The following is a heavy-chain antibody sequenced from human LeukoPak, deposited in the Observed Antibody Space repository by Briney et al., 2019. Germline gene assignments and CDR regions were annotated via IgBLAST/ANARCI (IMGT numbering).Heavy chain of an antibody. Sequence: PGGSLRLSCAASGFTFSSYGMSWVRQAPGKGLEWVAVISYDGSNKYYADSVKGRFTISRDNSKNTLYLQMNSLRAEDTAVYYCARVLRYFDWPHDAFDIWGQGTMVTVSS. CDR2: ISYDGSNK. J-gene: IGHJ3*02. V-gene: IGHV3-30*03. CDR3: ARVLRYFDWPHDAFDI. D-gene: IGHD3-9*01. CDR1: GFTFSSYG.